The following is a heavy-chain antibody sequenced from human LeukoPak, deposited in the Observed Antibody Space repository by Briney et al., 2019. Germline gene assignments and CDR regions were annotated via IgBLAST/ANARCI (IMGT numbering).Heavy chain of an antibody. CDR2: INAGNGNT. J-gene: IGHJ5*02. CDR3: ARGNYGDYGRRSSPANWFDP. V-gene: IGHV1-3*01. D-gene: IGHD4-17*01. CDR1: GYTFTSYA. Sequence: RASVKVSCKASGYTFTSYAMHWVRQSPGQRLEWMGWINAGNGNTKYSQKFQGRVTITRDTSASTAYMELSSLRSEDTAVYYCARGNYGDYGRRSSPANWFDPWGQGTLVTVSS.